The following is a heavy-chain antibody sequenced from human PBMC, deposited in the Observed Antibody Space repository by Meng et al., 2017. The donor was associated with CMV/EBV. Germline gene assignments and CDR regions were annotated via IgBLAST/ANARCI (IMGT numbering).Heavy chain of an antibody. Sequence: GESLKISCAASGFTFSSYSMNWVRQAPGKGLEWVSSISSSSYIYYADSVKGRFTISRDNAKNSLYLQMNSLRAEDTAVYYCASLRGWFDYWGQGTPVTVSS. CDR3: ASLRGWFDY. CDR2: ISSSSYI. V-gene: IGHV3-21*01. CDR1: GFTFSSYS. J-gene: IGHJ4*02. D-gene: IGHD3-10*01.